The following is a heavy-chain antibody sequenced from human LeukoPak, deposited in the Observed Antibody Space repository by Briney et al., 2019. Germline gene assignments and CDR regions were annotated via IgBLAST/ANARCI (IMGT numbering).Heavy chain of an antibody. CDR2: IHTSGST. J-gene: IGHJ4*02. Sequence: SETLSLTCTVSGGSISSYYWSWIRQPAGKGLEWIGRIHTSGSTNYNPSLKSRVTISVDPSKNRFSLKLTSVTAADTAVYYCARVVASTSIDSWGQGTLVTVSS. D-gene: IGHD2-15*01. V-gene: IGHV4-4*07. CDR3: ARVVASTSIDS. CDR1: GGSISSYY.